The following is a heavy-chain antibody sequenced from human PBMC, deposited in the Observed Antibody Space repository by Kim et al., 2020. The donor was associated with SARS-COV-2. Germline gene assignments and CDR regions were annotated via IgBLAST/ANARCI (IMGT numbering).Heavy chain of an antibody. Sequence: SETLSLTCTVSGGSINTANWWTWVRQPPGKGLEWIGEIFHSGAANYNPSLQSRVTLSLDNSKNHFSLEMTSVTAADTAVYFCTRERVRALDIWGHGTTVT. CDR1: GGSINTANW. CDR2: IFHSGAA. D-gene: IGHD3-10*01. J-gene: IGHJ3*02. V-gene: IGHV4-4*02. CDR3: TRERVRALDI.